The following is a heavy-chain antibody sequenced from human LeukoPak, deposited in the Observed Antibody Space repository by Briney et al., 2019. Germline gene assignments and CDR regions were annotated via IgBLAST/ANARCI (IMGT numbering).Heavy chain of an antibody. V-gene: IGHV4-31*03. CDR3: ARADSSSWTVDY. CDR2: IYYSGT. D-gene: IGHD6-13*01. Sequence: SETLSLTCTVSGGSISRGGYSWSWIRPHPGKGLEWIGYIYYSGTHYNPSLKSRVSISVDTSKNQFSLKLSSVTAADTAVYYCARADSSSWTVDYWGQGTLVTVSS. CDR1: GGSISRGGYS. J-gene: IGHJ4*02.